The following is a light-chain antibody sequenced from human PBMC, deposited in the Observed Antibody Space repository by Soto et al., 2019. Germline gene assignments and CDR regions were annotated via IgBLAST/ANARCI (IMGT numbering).Light chain of an antibody. CDR2: LAS. V-gene: IGKV4-1*01. J-gene: IGKJ3*01. CDR1: QSLLYSSNKKNY. CDR3: QQYYNTPS. Sequence: DIVMTQSPDSLGVSLGERATINCKSSQSLLYSSNKKNYLAWYQHKPGQPPKLLIYLASTRESGVPERFSGSGSGTDFTLTISSLQAEDVAVYYCQQYYNTPSFGPGTKVDIK.